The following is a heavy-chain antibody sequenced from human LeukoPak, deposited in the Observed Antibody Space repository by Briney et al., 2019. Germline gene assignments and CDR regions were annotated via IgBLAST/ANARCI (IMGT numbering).Heavy chain of an antibody. D-gene: IGHD3-22*01. CDR3: ARIPAKSTYYYDSSGYYHFDY. CDR1: GGTFSSYG. Sequence: ASVKVSCKASGGTFSSYGISWVRQAPGQGLEWMGWISAYNGNTNYAQKLQGRVTMTTDTSTSTAYMELRSLRSDDTAVYYCARIPAKSTYYYDSSGYYHFDYWGQGTLVTVSS. V-gene: IGHV1-18*01. J-gene: IGHJ4*02. CDR2: ISAYNGNT.